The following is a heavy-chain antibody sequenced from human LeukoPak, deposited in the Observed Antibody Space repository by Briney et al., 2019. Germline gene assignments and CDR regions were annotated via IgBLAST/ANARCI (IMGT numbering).Heavy chain of an antibody. CDR1: GGSISNYY. Sequence: SETLSLTCTVSGGSISNYYWSWIRQPPGKGLEWIGYIYYSGSTNYNPSLKSRVTISVDTSKNQFSLKLSSVTAADTAVYYCARGPYYYDSSGYYGWFDPWGQGTLVTVSS. D-gene: IGHD3-22*01. J-gene: IGHJ5*02. CDR2: IYYSGST. CDR3: ARGPYYYDSSGYYGWFDP. V-gene: IGHV4-59*01.